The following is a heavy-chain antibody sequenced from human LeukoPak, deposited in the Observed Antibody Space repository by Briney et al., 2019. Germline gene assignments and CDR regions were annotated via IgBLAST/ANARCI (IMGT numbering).Heavy chain of an antibody. Sequence: SETLSLTCTVSGGSISSSSYYWGWIRQPPGRGLEWIGSIYYSGSTYYNPSLKSRVTISVDTSKNQFSLKLSSVTAADTAVYYCARGDQQQLDPFNFDYWGQGTLVTVSS. CDR1: GGSISSSSYY. D-gene: IGHD6-13*01. CDR2: IYYSGST. J-gene: IGHJ4*02. V-gene: IGHV4-39*07. CDR3: ARGDQQQLDPFNFDY.